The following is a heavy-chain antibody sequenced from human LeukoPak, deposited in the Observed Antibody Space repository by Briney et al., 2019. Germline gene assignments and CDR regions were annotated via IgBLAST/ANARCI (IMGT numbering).Heavy chain of an antibody. CDR2: IYYSGST. CDR1: GGSISSSSYY. J-gene: IGHJ4*02. D-gene: IGHD5-18*01. CDR3: AREVDTAMATVENDY. V-gene: IGHV4-39*07. Sequence: PSETLSLTCTVSGGSISSSSYYWGWIRQPPGKGLEWIGSIYYSGSTYYNPSLKSRVTISVDTSKNQFSLKLSSVTAADTAVYYCAREVDTAMATVENDYWGQGTLVTVSS.